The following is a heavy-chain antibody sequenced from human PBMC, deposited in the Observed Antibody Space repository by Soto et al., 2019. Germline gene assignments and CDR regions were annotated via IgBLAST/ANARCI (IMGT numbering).Heavy chain of an antibody. J-gene: IGHJ4*02. CDR3: VRDHDWGFDC. Sequence: GGSLRLSCAASGFTFRTYWMSWVRQAPGTGLEWVATIGQDGGVKYYVDSVKGRFTISRDNAKNSLDLQMNSLRDEDTAVYYCVRDHDWGFDCWGQGTLVTVSS. V-gene: IGHV3-7*01. CDR1: GFTFRTYW. CDR2: IGQDGGVK. D-gene: IGHD7-27*01.